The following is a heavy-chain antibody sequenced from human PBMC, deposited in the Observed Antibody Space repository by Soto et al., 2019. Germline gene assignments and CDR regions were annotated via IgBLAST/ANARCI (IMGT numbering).Heavy chain of an antibody. Sequence: QVQLQQWGAGLLKPSETLSLTCAVYGGSFSGYYWSWIRQPPGKGLEWIGEINHSGSTNYNPSLKSRVTISVDTSKNQFARELSSVSAADMAVYYCARGGIAVAGRTWFDPWCKGTLVSVSS. CDR3: ARGGIAVAGRTWFDP. V-gene: IGHV4-34*01. J-gene: IGHJ5*02. CDR1: GGSFSGYY. CDR2: INHSGST. D-gene: IGHD6-19*01.